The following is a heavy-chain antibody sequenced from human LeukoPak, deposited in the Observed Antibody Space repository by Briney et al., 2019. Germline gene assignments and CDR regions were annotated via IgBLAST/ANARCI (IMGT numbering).Heavy chain of an antibody. CDR2: ISWNGGSI. Sequence: GRSLRLSCAASGFTFDDYAMHWVRHAPGKGLEWVSGISWNGGSIGYADSVKGRFTISRDNAKNSLYLQMNSLRAEDMALYYCAKGLEQQLVPDFDYWGQGTLVTVSS. D-gene: IGHD6-13*01. CDR3: AKGLEQQLVPDFDY. CDR1: GFTFDDYA. J-gene: IGHJ4*02. V-gene: IGHV3-9*03.